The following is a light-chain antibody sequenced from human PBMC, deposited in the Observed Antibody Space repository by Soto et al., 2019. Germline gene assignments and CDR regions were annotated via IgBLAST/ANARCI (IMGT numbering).Light chain of an antibody. CDR1: QGISNY. V-gene: IGKV1-27*01. CDR2: VAS. CDR3: QNYNSAPIT. Sequence: DIQMTQSRSSVSASVGDRVTITCRAIQGISNYLAWYQQKPGQVPKLLIYVASTLQSGVPSRFSGRGSGTDFSLSISSLQPEDVATYYCQNYNSAPITFGQGTRLEI. J-gene: IGKJ5*01.